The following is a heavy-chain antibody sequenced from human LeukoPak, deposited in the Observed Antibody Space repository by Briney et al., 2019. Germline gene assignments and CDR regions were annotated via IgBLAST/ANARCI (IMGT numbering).Heavy chain of an antibody. V-gene: IGHV1-2*02. D-gene: IGHD2-15*01. CDR1: GYTFTGYY. J-gene: IGHJ5*02. Sequence: ASVKVSCKASGYTFTGYYMHWVRQAPGQGLEWMGWINPNSGGTSYAQKFQGRVTMTRDTSISTAYMELSRLRSDDTAVYYCARDPGYCSGGSCFNWFDPWGQGTLVTVSS. CDR3: ARDPGYCSGGSCFNWFDP. CDR2: INPNSGGT.